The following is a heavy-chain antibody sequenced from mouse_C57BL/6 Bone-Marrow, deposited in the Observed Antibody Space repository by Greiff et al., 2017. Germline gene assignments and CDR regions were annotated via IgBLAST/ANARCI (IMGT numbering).Heavy chain of an antibody. CDR1: GYSITSGYY. J-gene: IGHJ3*01. D-gene: IGHD1-1*01. CDR2: ISYDGSN. V-gene: IGHV3-6*01. CDR3: ARGDYYGSSPWFAY. Sequence: EVQLQESGPGLVKPSQSLSLTCSVTGYSITSGYYWNWIRQFPGNKLEWMGYISYDGSNNYNPSLKNRISITRDTSKNQFVLKLNSVTTEDTATYYCARGDYYGSSPWFAYWGQGTLVTVSA.